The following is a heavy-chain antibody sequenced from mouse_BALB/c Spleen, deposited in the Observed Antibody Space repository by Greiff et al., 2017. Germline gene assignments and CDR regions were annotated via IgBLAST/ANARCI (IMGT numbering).Heavy chain of an antibody. CDR3: ARELLRSAWFAY. J-gene: IGHJ3*01. CDR2: INPYNGDT. D-gene: IGHD1-1*01. CDR1: GYSFTGYF. Sequence: VQLKESGPELVKPGASVKISCKASGYSFTGYFMNWVMQSHGKSLEWIGRINPYNGDTFYNQKFKGKATLTVDKSSSTAHMELRSLASEDSAVYYCARELLRSAWFAYWGQGTLVTVSA. V-gene: IGHV1-20*02.